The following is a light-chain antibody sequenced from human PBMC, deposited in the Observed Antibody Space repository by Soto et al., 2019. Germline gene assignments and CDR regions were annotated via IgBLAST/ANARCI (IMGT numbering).Light chain of an antibody. V-gene: IGLV2-14*01. CDR1: SSDVGTRNF. CDR3: SSYTDSTNYV. Sequence: QSALAQPASVSGSPGQSITISCTGTSSDVGTRNFVSWYQQHPGKAPKLMIYQVTNRPSGVSNRFSGFKSGNTASLTISGLQAEDEADYYCSSYTDSTNYVFGTGTKVTVL. J-gene: IGLJ1*01. CDR2: QVT.